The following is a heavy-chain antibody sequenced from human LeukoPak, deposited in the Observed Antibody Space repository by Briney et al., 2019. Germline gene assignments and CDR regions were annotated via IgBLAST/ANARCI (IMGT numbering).Heavy chain of an antibody. D-gene: IGHD3-10*01. V-gene: IGHV4-31*03. CDR2: IYYSAST. J-gene: IGHJ4*02. CDR3: ARAYYGSGELDY. CDR1: GGSISSGGYY. Sequence: PSQTLSLTCTVSGGSISSGGYYWRWLRQHPGKGLEWIGYIYYSASTYYNPSLKSRVTISVYTSKNQFSLKLSSVTAADTAVYYCARAYYGSGELDYWGQGTLVTVSS.